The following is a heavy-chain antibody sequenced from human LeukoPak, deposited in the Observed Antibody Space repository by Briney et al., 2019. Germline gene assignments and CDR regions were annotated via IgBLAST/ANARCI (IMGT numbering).Heavy chain of an antibody. D-gene: IGHD1-26*01. CDR1: GFTFSYYS. CDR2: IKQDGSEK. Sequence: GGSLRLSCAASGFTFSYYSMNWVRQAPGKGLEWVANIKQDGSEKYYVDSVKGRFTISRDNAKNSLYLQMNSLRAEDTAVYYCARGLYSGSYYDDAFAIWGQGTMVTVSS. J-gene: IGHJ3*02. CDR3: ARGLYSGSYYDDAFAI. V-gene: IGHV3-7*01.